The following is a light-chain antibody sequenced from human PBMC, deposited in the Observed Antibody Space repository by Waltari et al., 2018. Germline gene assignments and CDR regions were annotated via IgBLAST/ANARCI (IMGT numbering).Light chain of an antibody. CDR1: QSVLYSSNNKNY. CDR3: QQYYNTPFT. V-gene: IGKV4-1*01. CDR2: WAS. Sequence: IVMTQSPDSLAVSLGERATINCKSSQSVLYSSNNKNYLTWYQKKPGQPPKLLIYWASTRESGVPDRFSGSGSGTDFTLTISSLQAEDVAVYYCQQYYNTPFTFGPGTKVDVK. J-gene: IGKJ3*01.